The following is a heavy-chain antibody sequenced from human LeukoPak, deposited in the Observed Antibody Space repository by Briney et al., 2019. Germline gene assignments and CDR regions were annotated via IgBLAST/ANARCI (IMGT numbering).Heavy chain of an antibody. Sequence: TGGSLRLSCAASGFTFSSYSMNWVRQAPGKGLEWVSYISSSSSTIYYADSVKGRFTISRDNAKNSLYLQMNSLRAEDTAVYYCARDFLEDSYWGQGTLVTVSS. CDR2: ISSSSSTI. V-gene: IGHV3-48*01. CDR1: GFTFSSYS. J-gene: IGHJ4*01. D-gene: IGHD3-3*01. CDR3: ARDFLEDSY.